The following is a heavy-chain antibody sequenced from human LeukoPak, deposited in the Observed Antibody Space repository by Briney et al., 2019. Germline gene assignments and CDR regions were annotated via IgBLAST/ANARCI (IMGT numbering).Heavy chain of an antibody. CDR1: GGSISSSSYY. Sequence: SETLSLTCTVSGGSISSSSYYWGWIRQPPGKGLEWIGSIYYSGSTYYNPSLKSRVTISVDTSKNQFSLKLSSVTAADTAVYYCARNTIRFLEWLLVPAREEFDYWGQGTLVTVSS. J-gene: IGHJ4*02. D-gene: IGHD3-3*01. V-gene: IGHV4-39*01. CDR2: IYYSGST. CDR3: ARNTIRFLEWLLVPAREEFDY.